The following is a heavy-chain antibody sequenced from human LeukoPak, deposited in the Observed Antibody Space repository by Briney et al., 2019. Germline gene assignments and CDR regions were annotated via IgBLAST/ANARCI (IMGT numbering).Heavy chain of an antibody. D-gene: IGHD1-26*01. Sequence: SETLSLTCTVSGGSISSNNYYWGWVRQPPGKGLEWIGSIYYTGSTYYNPSLKSRVTISVDTSKNQFSLKLSSVTAADTAVYYCARRKWELRAFDIWGQGTMVTVSS. CDR3: ARRKWELRAFDI. V-gene: IGHV4-39*01. J-gene: IGHJ3*02. CDR2: IYYTGST. CDR1: GGSISSNNYY.